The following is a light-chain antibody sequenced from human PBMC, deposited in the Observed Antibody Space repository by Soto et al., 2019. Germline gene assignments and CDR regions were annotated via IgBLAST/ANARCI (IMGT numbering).Light chain of an antibody. CDR1: QSVNSN. Sequence: EIVMTQSPATLSVSPGERATLSCRASQSVNSNLAWYQQKPGQAPTLLIYDASTRATGIPARFSGSGSGTEFTLTISSRQSEDFAVYYCQQFDNRPPVTFGQGTRLEIK. CDR3: QQFDNRPPVT. J-gene: IGKJ5*01. V-gene: IGKV3-15*01. CDR2: DAS.